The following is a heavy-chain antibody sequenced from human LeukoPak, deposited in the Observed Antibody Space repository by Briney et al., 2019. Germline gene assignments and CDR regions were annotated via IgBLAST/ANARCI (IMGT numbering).Heavy chain of an antibody. Sequence: SETLSLACTVSGGSISSYYWSWIRQPPGKGLERIGYFYYSGSTNYNPSLKSRVTISVDTSKNQFSLKLSSVTAADTAVYYCARHMVRGVIPYYMDVWGKGTTVTVSS. J-gene: IGHJ6*03. CDR3: ARHMVRGVIPYYMDV. CDR1: GGSISSYY. D-gene: IGHD3-10*01. V-gene: IGHV4-59*01. CDR2: FYYSGST.